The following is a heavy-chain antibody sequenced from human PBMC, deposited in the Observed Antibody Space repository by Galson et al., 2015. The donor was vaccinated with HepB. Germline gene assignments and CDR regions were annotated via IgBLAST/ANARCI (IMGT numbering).Heavy chain of an antibody. CDR1: GFTFSSYS. V-gene: IGHV3-21*01. CDR2: VSSSSSYI. D-gene: IGHD6-19*01. Sequence: SLRLSCAASGFTFSSYSMNWVRQAPGKGLEWVSSVSSSSSYIYYADSVKGRFTISRDNAKNSLYLQMNSLRAEDTAVYYCARGHSSGWLDYWGQGTLVTVSS. J-gene: IGHJ4*02. CDR3: ARGHSSGWLDY.